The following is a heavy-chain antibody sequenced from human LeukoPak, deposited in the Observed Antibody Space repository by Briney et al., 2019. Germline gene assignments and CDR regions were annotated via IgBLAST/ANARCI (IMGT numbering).Heavy chain of an antibody. Sequence: ASVKVSCKASGYTFTGYYMHWVRQAPGQGLEWMGWINPNSGGTNYAQKFQGRVTMTRDTSISTAYMELSRLRSDDTAVYYCARVPYGDYATYAFDVWGQGTMVTVSS. CDR3: ARVPYGDYATYAFDV. CDR1: GYTFTGYY. V-gene: IGHV1-2*02. D-gene: IGHD4-17*01. CDR2: INPNSGGT. J-gene: IGHJ3*01.